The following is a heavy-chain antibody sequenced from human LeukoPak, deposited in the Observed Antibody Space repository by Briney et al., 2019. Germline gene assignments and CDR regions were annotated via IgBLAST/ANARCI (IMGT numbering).Heavy chain of an antibody. J-gene: IGHJ4*02. CDR1: GYTFTRFA. D-gene: IGHD3-9*01. V-gene: IGHV7-4-1*02. CDR3: ARAPPGLTGYRSGLDY. CDR2: INTNTGNP. Sequence: ASVKVSYKTSGYTFTRFAINWVRQAPGQGLEWLGWINTNTGNPTYAQGFTGRLVFSLDTSVSTAYLQISSLKAEDTAVYYCARAPPGLTGYRSGLDYWGQGTLVTVSS.